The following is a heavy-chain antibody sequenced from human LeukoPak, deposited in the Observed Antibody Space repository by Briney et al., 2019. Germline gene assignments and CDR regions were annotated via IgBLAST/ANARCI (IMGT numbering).Heavy chain of an antibody. V-gene: IGHV1-2*02. D-gene: IGHD6-19*01. CDR3: AILPTAVAPPGGDY. Sequence: ASVKVPCKASGYTFTGYYMHWVRQAPGQGLEWMGWINPNSGGTNYAQKLQGRVTMTRDTSISTAYMELSRLRSDDTAVYYCAILPTAVAPPGGDYWGQGTLVTVSS. CDR2: INPNSGGT. J-gene: IGHJ4*02. CDR1: GYTFTGYY.